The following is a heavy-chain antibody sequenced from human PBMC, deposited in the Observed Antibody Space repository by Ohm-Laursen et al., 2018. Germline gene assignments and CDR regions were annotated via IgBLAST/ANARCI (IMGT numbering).Heavy chain of an antibody. CDR1: GFIFSSYW. V-gene: IGHV3-74*03. J-gene: IGHJ5*02. CDR2: INGDGSTT. D-gene: IGHD6-13*01. CDR3: AKDKGSSPRNWFDP. Sequence: SLRLSCAASGFIFSSYWMHWVRQAPGKGLVWVSRINGDGSTTAYADSVKGRFTISKDNAKNTLFLQMNSLRAEDTALYYCAKDKGSSPRNWFDPWGQGTLVTVSS.